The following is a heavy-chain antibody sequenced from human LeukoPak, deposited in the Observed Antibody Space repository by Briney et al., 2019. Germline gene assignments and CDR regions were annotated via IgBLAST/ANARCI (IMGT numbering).Heavy chain of an antibody. CDR2: IYSGGST. J-gene: IGHJ6*02. D-gene: IGHD3-10*01. V-gene: IGHV3-66*01. CDR1: GFTVSSNY. CDR3: AILGELSYYGMDV. Sequence: PGGSLRLSCAASGFTVSSNYMSWVRQAPGKGLGWVSVIYSGGSTYYADSVKGRFTISRDNSKNTLYLQMNSLRAEDTAVYYCAILGELSYYGMDVWGQGTTVTVSS.